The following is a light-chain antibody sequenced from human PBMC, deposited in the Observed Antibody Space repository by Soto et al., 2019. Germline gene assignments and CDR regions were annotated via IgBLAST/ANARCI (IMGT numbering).Light chain of an antibody. CDR3: SSYVGSNNFV. Sequence: QSVLTQPPSASGSPGQSVTISCTGTSSDVGGYNYVSWYQQHPGKAPKLMIYEASKRPSGVPDRFSGSKSGNTASLTVSGLQAEDEADYYCSSYVGSNNFVFGTGTKLTVL. CDR1: SSDVGGYNY. J-gene: IGLJ1*01. V-gene: IGLV2-8*01. CDR2: EAS.